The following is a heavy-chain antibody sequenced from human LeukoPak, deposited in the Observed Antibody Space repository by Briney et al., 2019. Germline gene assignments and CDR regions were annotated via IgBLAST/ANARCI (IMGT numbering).Heavy chain of an antibody. D-gene: IGHD3-22*01. J-gene: IGHJ4*02. V-gene: IGHV1-8*01. CDR1: GYTFTSYD. CDR2: MNPNSGNT. CDR3: ARFNADSSGYITPTGIDY. Sequence: ASVKVSCKASGYTFTSYDINWVRQTTGQGLEWMGWMNPNSGNTGYAQKFQGRVTMTRNTSISTAYMELSSLRSEDTAVYYCARFNADSSGYITPTGIDYWGQGTLVTVSS.